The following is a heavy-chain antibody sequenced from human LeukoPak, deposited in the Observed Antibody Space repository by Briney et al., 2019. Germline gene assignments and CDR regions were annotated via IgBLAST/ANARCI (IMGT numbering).Heavy chain of an antibody. J-gene: IGHJ4*02. CDR3: AKDSGIAVAGIFDY. D-gene: IGHD6-19*01. V-gene: IGHV3-30*18. CDR1: GFIFSSYG. CDR2: ISYDGSNK. Sequence: GGSLRLSCAASGFIFSSYGMHWVRQAPGKGLEWVAVISYDGSNKYYADSVKGRFTISRDNSKNTLYLQMNSLRAEDTAVYYCAKDSGIAVAGIFDYWGQGTLVTVSS.